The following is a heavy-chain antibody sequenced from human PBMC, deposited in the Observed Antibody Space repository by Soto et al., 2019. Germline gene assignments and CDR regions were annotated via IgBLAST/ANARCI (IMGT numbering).Heavy chain of an antibody. D-gene: IGHD3-10*01. J-gene: IGHJ2*01. CDR1: GFTFPNYG. V-gene: IGHV3-23*01. CDR2: VSGDGFTA. Sequence: EVQLLESGVGLVQPGWSLRLSCDGSGFTFPNYGMTWVRQDPGQWLEWGSSVSGDGFTAYYADSVKGRFTISRDHSKNTVYVQMTSLRAEDTAVYYCAKEASVPSFGEFWFFDLWGRGTPVTVAS. CDR3: AKEASVPSFGEFWFFDL.